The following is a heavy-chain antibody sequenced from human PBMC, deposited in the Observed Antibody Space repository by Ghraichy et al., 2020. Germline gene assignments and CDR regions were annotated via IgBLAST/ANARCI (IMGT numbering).Heavy chain of an antibody. D-gene: IGHD6-6*01. Sequence: GESLNISCKGSGFRFISYWISWVRQTPGKGLEWMGRIDPSSSYTNYNPSFEGHVSISSDKSTNTVYLQWSGLKASDSAMYYCALSQYSSSSLKFDPWGQGTLVTVSS. J-gene: IGHJ5*02. CDR3: ALSQYSSSSLKFDP. CDR1: GFRFISYW. V-gene: IGHV5-10-1*01. CDR2: IDPSSSYT.